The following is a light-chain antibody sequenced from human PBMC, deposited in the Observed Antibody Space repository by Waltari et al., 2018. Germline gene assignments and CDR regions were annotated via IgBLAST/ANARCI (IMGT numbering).Light chain of an antibody. CDR1: SSDVGGYNY. J-gene: IGLJ2*01. V-gene: IGLV2-8*01. Sequence: QSALTQPPSASGSPGQSVTISCTGTSSDVGGYNYVSWYQQHPGKAPKLLISAATKRPAGVPCRFSVSRSGNTASLTVSGLQAEDEADYYCSSYAGSNNLVFGGGTKLTVL. CDR3: SSYAGSNNLV. CDR2: AAT.